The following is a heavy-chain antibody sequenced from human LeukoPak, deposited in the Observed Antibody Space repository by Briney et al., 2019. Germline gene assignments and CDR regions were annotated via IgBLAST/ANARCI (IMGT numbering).Heavy chain of an antibody. CDR1: GFTVSSNY. Sequence: GGSLRLSCAASGFTVSSNYMNWVRQAPGKGLEWVSSISSSSSYIYYADSVKGRFTISRDNAKNSLYLQMNSLRAEDTAVYYCARDYSYYDSNPRWGQGTLVTVSS. J-gene: IGHJ4*02. CDR3: ARDYSYYDSNPR. V-gene: IGHV3-21*01. D-gene: IGHD3-22*01. CDR2: ISSSSSYI.